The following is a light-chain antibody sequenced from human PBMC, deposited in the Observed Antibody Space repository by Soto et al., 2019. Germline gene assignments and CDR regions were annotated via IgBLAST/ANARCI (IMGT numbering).Light chain of an antibody. CDR1: GSDVGGYNY. J-gene: IGLJ2*01. V-gene: IGLV2-14*01. Sequence: QSALTQPDSVSGSPGHAITISCTGTGSDVGGYNYVSWYQQHPGKAPKVMIYDVSNRPSGVSNRFSGSKSGNTASLTISGLQAEDEADYYCSSYTSASTPLVFGGGTTLTVL. CDR3: SSYTSASTPLV. CDR2: DVS.